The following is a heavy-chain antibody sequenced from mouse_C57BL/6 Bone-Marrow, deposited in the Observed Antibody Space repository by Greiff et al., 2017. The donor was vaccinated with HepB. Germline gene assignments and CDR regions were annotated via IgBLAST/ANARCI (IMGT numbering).Heavy chain of an antibody. CDR2: IYPRSGNT. Sequence: QVQLKESGAELARPGASVKLSCKASGYTFTSYGISWVKQRTGQGLEWIGEIYPRSGNTYYNEKFKGKATLTADKSSSTAYMELRSLTSEDSAVYLCARTGYGNYLWFAYWGQGTLVTVSA. V-gene: IGHV1-81*01. CDR3: ARTGYGNYLWFAY. D-gene: IGHD2-1*01. CDR1: GYTFTSYG. J-gene: IGHJ3*01.